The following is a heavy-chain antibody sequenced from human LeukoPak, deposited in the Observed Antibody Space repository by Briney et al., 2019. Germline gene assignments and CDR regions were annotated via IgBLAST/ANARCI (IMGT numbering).Heavy chain of an antibody. V-gene: IGHV4-4*02. D-gene: IGHD1-26*01. CDR2: IYHSGST. CDR1: GGSISSSNW. Sequence: SETLSLTCAVSGGSISSSNWWSWVRQPPGKGLEWIGEIYHSGSTNYNPSLKSRVTTSVDTSKNQFSLKLSSVTAADTAVYYCAGSGSYYISDYWGQGTLVTVSS. J-gene: IGHJ4*02. CDR3: AGSGSYYISDY.